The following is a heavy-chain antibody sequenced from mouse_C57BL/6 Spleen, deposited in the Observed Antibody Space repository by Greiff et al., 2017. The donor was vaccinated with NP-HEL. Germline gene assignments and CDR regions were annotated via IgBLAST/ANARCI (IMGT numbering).Heavy chain of an antibody. CDR3: ARGVITTVVARNYFDY. CDR1: GYTFTSYW. V-gene: IGHV1-52*01. CDR2: IDPSDSET. D-gene: IGHD1-1*01. J-gene: IGHJ2*01. Sequence: QVQLQQPGAELVRPGSSVKLSCKASGYTFTSYWMHWVKQRPIQGLEWIGNIDPSDSETHYNQKFKDKATLTVDKSSSTAYMQLSSLTSEDSAVYYCARGVITTVVARNYFDYWGQGTTLTVSS.